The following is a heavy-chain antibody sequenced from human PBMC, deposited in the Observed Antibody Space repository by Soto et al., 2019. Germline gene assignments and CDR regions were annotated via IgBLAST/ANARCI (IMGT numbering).Heavy chain of an antibody. Sequence: SETLSLTCTVSGDSISSGDYYWSWIRPPPGKGLEWIGYIYYSGRTYYNPSLKSRGTISLDTSKNQFSLKLSSVTAADTAVFYCARVPLTNIAVAGHFDFWGPGTLVTVSS. CDR2: IYYSGRT. V-gene: IGHV4-30-4*01. CDR1: GDSISSGDYY. D-gene: IGHD6-19*01. J-gene: IGHJ4*02. CDR3: ARVPLTNIAVAGHFDF.